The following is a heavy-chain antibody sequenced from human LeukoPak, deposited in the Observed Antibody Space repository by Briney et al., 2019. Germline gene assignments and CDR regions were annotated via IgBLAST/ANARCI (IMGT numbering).Heavy chain of an antibody. Sequence: SETLSLTCTVSGGSISTYYWSWIRQPPGKGLEWIGYIYYSGSTNYNPSLKSRVTMSVDTSKNQFSLKLSSVTAADTAVYYCARGYGSGSYDYWGQGTLVTVSS. CDR2: IYYSGST. J-gene: IGHJ4*02. V-gene: IGHV4-59*08. CDR3: ARGYGSGSYDY. D-gene: IGHD3-10*01. CDR1: GGSISTYY.